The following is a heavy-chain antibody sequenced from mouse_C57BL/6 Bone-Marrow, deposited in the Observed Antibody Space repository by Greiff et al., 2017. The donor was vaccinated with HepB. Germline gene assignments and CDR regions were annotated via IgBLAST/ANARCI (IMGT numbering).Heavy chain of an antibody. J-gene: IGHJ3*01. CDR3: ARHSPYYCGSSWFAY. V-gene: IGHV5-12*01. D-gene: IGHD1-1*01. Sequence: EVKVVESGGGLVQPGGSLKLSCAASGFTFSEYYMYWVRQTPEKRLEWVAYISNGGGSTYYPDTVKGRFTISRDNAKNTLYLQMSRLKSEDTAMYYCARHSPYYCGSSWFAYWGQGTLVTVSA. CDR1: GFTFSEYY. CDR2: ISNGGGST.